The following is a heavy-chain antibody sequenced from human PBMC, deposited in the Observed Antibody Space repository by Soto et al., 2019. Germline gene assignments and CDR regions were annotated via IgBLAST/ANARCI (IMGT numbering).Heavy chain of an antibody. Sequence: SETLSLTCVVSGESLSDYFWSWIRQPPGMALEWIGEINHLGSINYNPSLKSRVTMSVDTSKNQFSLTLNSVTAADTATYYCARGGISHWAYFYYMDVWDRGTTVTVSS. CDR1: GESLSDYF. J-gene: IGHJ6*03. CDR3: ARGGISHWAYFYYMDV. D-gene: IGHD2-21*01. V-gene: IGHV4-34*01. CDR2: INHLGSI.